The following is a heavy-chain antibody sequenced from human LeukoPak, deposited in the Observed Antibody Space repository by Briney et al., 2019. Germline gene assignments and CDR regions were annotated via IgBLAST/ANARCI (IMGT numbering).Heavy chain of an antibody. CDR1: GXSISSYY. D-gene: IGHD6-19*01. J-gene: IGHJ4*02. V-gene: IGHV4-59*08. CDR3: ARGAVAVAGRGSHFDN. Sequence: SETLSLTCTVSGXSISSYYWSWIRQPPGKGLEWIGYIYYSGSTNYNPSLKSRVTISVDTSKNQFSLQLSSVAAADTAVYYCARGAVAVAGRGSHFDNWGQGALVTVSS. CDR2: IYYSGST.